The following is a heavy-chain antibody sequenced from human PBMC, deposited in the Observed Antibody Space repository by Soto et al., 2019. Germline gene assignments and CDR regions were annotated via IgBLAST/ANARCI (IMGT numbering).Heavy chain of an antibody. Sequence: ASVKVSFKASGNTFTDYYMYWVRQAPGQGLEWMGWINPNSGDTNYAEKFQGRVTMTRDTSINTAYMELSRLRSDDTAGYYCARGGNYLLAPFDLWGQGTLVTVSS. CDR2: INPNSGDT. V-gene: IGHV1-2*02. D-gene: IGHD3-10*01. CDR1: GNTFTDYY. CDR3: ARGGNYLLAPFDL. J-gene: IGHJ5*02.